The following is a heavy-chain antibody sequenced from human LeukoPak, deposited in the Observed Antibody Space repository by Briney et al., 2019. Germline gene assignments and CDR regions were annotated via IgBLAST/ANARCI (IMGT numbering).Heavy chain of an antibody. CDR1: GFTFSSYA. CDR3: AKVYSSSIRRPYFDY. V-gene: IGHV3-23*01. CDR2: ISGSGGST. Sequence: GGSLRLSCAASGFTFSSYAMSWVRQAPGKGLEWVSAISGSGGSTYYANSVKGRFTISRDNSKNTLYLQMNSLRAEDTAVYYCAKVYSSSIRRPYFDYWGQGTLVTVSS. D-gene: IGHD6-6*01. J-gene: IGHJ4*02.